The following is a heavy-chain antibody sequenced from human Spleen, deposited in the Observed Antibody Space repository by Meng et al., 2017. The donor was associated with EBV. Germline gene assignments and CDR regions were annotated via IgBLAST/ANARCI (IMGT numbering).Heavy chain of an antibody. Sequence: QITLKESGPALMKPRQPPTLTCSFSGFSLDTVGVAVGWIRQPPGKPLEWLALIYWDDDKRYSPSLETRLTITRGPSRNQVTLTMTNVDPADTGTYFCVHTSTPSSWQPDFWGQGTLVTVSS. CDR1: GFSLDTVGVA. CDR2: IYWDDDK. D-gene: IGHD6-13*01. J-gene: IGHJ4*02. V-gene: IGHV2-5*02. CDR3: VHTSTPSSWQPDF.